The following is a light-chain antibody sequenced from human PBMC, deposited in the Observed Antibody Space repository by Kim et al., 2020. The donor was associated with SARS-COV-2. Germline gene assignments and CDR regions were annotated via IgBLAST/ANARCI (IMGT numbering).Light chain of an antibody. CDR3: SSYTSSRTWV. J-gene: IGLJ3*02. V-gene: IGLV2-14*04. CDR1: SSDVGGYNY. CDR2: DVS. Sequence: HSITVSCTGTSSDVGGYNYVSWYRQHPGKAPNLMVYDVSQRPSGVSNRFSGSKSGNTASLTISGLQAEDEADYHCSSYTSSRTWVFGGGTQLTVL.